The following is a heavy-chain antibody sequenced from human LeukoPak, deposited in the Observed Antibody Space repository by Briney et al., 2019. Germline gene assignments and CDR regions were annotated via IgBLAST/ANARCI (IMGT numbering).Heavy chain of an antibody. CDR1: GGSFSGYY. CDR2: INHSGST. D-gene: IGHD3-3*01. J-gene: IGHJ4*02. Sequence: SETLSLTCAVYGGSFSGYYWSWIRQPPGKGLEWIGEINHSGSTNCNPSLKSRVTISVDTSKNQFSLKLSSVTAADTAVYYCARGSTVERFLEWFPTYYFDYWGQGTLVTVSS. V-gene: IGHV4-34*01. CDR3: ARGSTVERFLEWFPTYYFDY.